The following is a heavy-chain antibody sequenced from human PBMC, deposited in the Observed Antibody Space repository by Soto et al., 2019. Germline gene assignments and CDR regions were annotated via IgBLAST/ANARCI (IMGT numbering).Heavy chain of an antibody. CDR3: ATDAYYDTSGYWF. CDR1: GFTFTNAW. J-gene: IGHJ4*02. Sequence: GSLRLSCAASGFTFTNAWITFVRHSPWKWLEWVGRVKSKTDGGTTDYAAPVKGRFSISRDDSKNTLYLQMNSLESEDTAVYYCATDAYYDTSGYWFWGQGTLVTVSS. D-gene: IGHD3-22*01. CDR2: VKSKTDGGTT. V-gene: IGHV3-15*01.